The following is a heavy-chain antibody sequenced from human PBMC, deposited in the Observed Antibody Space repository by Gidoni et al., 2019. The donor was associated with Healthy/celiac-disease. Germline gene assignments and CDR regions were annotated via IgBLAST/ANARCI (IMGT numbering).Heavy chain of an antibody. CDR2: IYYSGST. Sequence: QVQLQESGPGLVKPSETLSLTCTVSGGSISSYYWSWIRQPPGKGLEWIGYIYYSGSTNYNPSLKSRVTISVDTSKNQFSLKLSSVTAADTAVYYCARVGSWNWFDPWVQGTLVTVSS. V-gene: IGHV4-59*01. J-gene: IGHJ5*02. D-gene: IGHD6-13*01. CDR1: GGSISSYY. CDR3: ARVGSWNWFDP.